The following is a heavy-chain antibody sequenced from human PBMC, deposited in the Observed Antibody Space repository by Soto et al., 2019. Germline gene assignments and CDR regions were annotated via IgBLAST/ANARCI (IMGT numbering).Heavy chain of an antibody. Sequence: SETLSLTCTVSGGSISSSSYYWGWIRQPPGKGLEWIGSIYYSGSTYYNPSLKSRVTISVDTSKNQFSLKLSSVTAADTAVYYCARLKAAAYDYIWGSYRHYYYYYMDVWGKGTKVTV. J-gene: IGHJ6*03. D-gene: IGHD3-16*02. CDR3: ARLKAAAYDYIWGSYRHYYYYYMDV. CDR2: IYYSGST. CDR1: GGSISSSSYY. V-gene: IGHV4-39*01.